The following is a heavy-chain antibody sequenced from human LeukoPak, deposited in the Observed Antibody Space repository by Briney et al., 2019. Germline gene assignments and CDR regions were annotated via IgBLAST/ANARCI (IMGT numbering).Heavy chain of an antibody. CDR1: RFSFSSYT. D-gene: IGHD5-24*01. V-gene: IGHV3-30-3*01. CDR3: AKEMASPNTHFDF. J-gene: IGHJ4*02. Sequence: GGSLRLSCAASRFSFSSYTMHWVRQAPGKGLEWVAVISLDGNNKHYADSVKGRFTISRDNSKKTVHLEMNSLRTDDTAVYYCAKEMASPNTHFDFWGQGTLVTVSS. CDR2: ISLDGNNK.